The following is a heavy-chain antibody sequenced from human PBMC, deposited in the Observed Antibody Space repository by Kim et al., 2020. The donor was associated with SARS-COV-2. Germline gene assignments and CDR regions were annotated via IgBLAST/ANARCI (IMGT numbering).Heavy chain of an antibody. Sequence: SVKVSCKASGGTFSSYAISWVRQAPGQGLEWMGGIIPIFGTANYAQKFQGRVTITADESTSTAYMELSSLRSEDTAVYYCARVGSIAYCGGYCYPAFDYWGQGTLVTVSS. V-gene: IGHV1-69*13. CDR2: IIPIFGTA. D-gene: IGHD2-21*02. J-gene: IGHJ4*02. CDR3: ARVGSIAYCGGYCYPAFDY. CDR1: GGTFSSYA.